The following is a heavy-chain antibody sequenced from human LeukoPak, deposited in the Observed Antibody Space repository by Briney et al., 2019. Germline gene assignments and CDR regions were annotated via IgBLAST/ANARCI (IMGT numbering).Heavy chain of an antibody. CDR2: IYHSGST. J-gene: IGHJ4*02. Sequence: PSETLSLTCTVSGYSISSGYYWGWIRQPPGKGLEWIGSIYHSGSTYYNPSLKSRVTISVDTSKNQFSLKLSSVTAADTAVYYCARDVWDTAMVRTFGYWGQGTLVTVSS. D-gene: IGHD5-18*01. V-gene: IGHV4-38-2*02. CDR1: GYSISSGYY. CDR3: ARDVWDTAMVRTFGY.